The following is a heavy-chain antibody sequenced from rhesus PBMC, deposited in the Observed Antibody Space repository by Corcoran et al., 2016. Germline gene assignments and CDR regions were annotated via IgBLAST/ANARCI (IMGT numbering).Heavy chain of an antibody. V-gene: IGHV4-80*01. J-gene: IGHJ5-2*02. CDR3: ARDGGSDSYSRDV. Sequence: QLQESGPGLVKPSETLSLTCTVSGGSLSYFWWSWIRQYPGKGRVWIGEISGGGGTTHASPTRKGRVTFSTDASKSQFSLKLTSVTAADTAIYYCARDGGSDSYSRDVWGRGVLVTVSS. CDR2: ISGGGGTT. D-gene: IGHD3-22*01. CDR1: GGSLSYFW.